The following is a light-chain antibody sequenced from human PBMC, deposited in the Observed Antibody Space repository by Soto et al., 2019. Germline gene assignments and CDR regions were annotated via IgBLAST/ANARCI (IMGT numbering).Light chain of an antibody. J-gene: IGKJ1*01. Sequence: EIVLTQSPGTLSLSPGERATLSCRASQSVSSSYLAWYQQKPGRAPRLLIYGASSRATGIPDRFSGSGSGTDFTLTICSLEPEYFALYYCQEYGSSPWTFGQGTKVDIK. CDR1: QSVSSSY. CDR3: QEYGSSPWT. CDR2: GAS. V-gene: IGKV3-20*01.